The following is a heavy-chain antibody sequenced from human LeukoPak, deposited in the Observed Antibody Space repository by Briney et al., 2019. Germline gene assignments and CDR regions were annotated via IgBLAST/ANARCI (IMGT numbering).Heavy chain of an antibody. CDR3: ARVSVWTLTIKYLDP. D-gene: IGHD2-21*01. J-gene: IGHJ5*02. CDR1: GYTFTGYY. Sequence: GASVKVSCKASGYTFTGYYLHWVRQAPGQGLEWTGWISAYNGNTNYAQKLQGRVTMTTDTSTSTAYMELRSLRSDDTAVYYCARVSVWTLTIKYLDPWGQGTLVTVSS. CDR2: ISAYNGNT. V-gene: IGHV1-18*04.